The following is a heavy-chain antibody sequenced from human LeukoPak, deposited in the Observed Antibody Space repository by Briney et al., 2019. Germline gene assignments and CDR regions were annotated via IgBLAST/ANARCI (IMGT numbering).Heavy chain of an antibody. J-gene: IGHJ4*02. CDR3: ARHRGSGWYVPDFDY. Sequence: PGESLKISCKASGYTFVGHWIAWWRQMPGKGLEWMGIIYPGDSDTRYSPSFQGQVTISADKSISTAYLQWSSLKASDTAMYYCARHRGSGWYVPDFDYWGQGTLVTVSS. CDR1: GYTFVGHW. CDR2: IYPGDSDT. V-gene: IGHV5-51*01. D-gene: IGHD6-19*01.